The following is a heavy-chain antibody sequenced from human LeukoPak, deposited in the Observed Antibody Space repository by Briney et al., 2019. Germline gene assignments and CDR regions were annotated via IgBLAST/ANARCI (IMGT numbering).Heavy chain of an antibody. CDR3: ARDPGPPYYFDY. Sequence: PGGSLRLSCAVSGFTFSSYEMNWVRQAPGKGMKWVSYISSSGSTIYYADSVKGRFTISRDNAKNSLYLQMNSLRAEDTAVYYCARDPGPPYYFDYWGQGTLVTVSS. J-gene: IGHJ4*02. V-gene: IGHV3-48*03. CDR1: GFTFSSYE. CDR2: ISSSGSTI.